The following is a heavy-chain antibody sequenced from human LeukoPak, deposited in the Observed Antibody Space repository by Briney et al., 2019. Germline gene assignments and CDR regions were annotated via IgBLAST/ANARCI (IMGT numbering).Heavy chain of an antibody. CDR1: GGSFSGYY. D-gene: IGHD3-22*01. J-gene: IGHJ4*02. Sequence: PSETLSLTCAVYGGSFSGYYWSWIRQPPGKGLEWIGEINHSGSTNYNPSLKSRVTISVDTSKNQFSLKLSSVTAADTAVYYCARDPRYYYDSSGYGWGQGTLVTVSS. CDR2: INHSGST. V-gene: IGHV4-34*01. CDR3: ARDPRYYYDSSGYG.